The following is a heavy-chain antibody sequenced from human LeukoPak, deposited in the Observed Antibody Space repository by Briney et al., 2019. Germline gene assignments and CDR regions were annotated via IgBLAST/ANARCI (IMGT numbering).Heavy chain of an antibody. CDR3: AKDRGVHDILTGYSDY. CDR2: ISGSGGST. Sequence: GGSLRLSCAASGFTFSSYAMSWVRQAPGKGLEWVSAISGSGGSTYYADSVKGRFTISRDNSKNTLYLQMNSLRAEDTAVYYCAKDRGVHDILTGYSDYWGQGTLVTVSS. CDR1: GFTFSSYA. J-gene: IGHJ4*02. V-gene: IGHV3-23*01. D-gene: IGHD3-9*01.